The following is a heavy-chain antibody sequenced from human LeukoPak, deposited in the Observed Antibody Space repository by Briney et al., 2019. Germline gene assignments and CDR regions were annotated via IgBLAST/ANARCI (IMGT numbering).Heavy chain of an antibody. Sequence: ASVKVSCKVSGYTLTELSMHWVRQAPGQGLEWMGIIDPSGGSTTSGQKFQGRVTMTRDTSTSTVYMELSSLISDDTALYYCARAERVTMIIVGRGGPFDYWGQGTLVIVSS. CDR2: IDPSGGST. J-gene: IGHJ4*02. CDR3: ARAERVTMIIVGRGGPFDY. V-gene: IGHV1-46*01. D-gene: IGHD3-22*01. CDR1: GYTLTELS.